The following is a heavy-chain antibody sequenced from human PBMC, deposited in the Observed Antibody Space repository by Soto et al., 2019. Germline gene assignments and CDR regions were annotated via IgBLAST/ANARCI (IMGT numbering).Heavy chain of an antibody. Sequence: PGESLKISCKGSGYSFTSYWIGWVRQMPGKGLEWMGRIFPSDSDTRYSPSFEGQVTISADKSTSTAFLQWSSLKASDTAKYYCARRPEGQQREDFDHWAQRPPVTVSS. J-gene: IGHJ4*01. CDR1: GYSFTSYW. V-gene: IGHV5-51*01. D-gene: IGHD5-18*01. CDR3: ARRPEGQQREDFDH. CDR2: IFPSDSDT.